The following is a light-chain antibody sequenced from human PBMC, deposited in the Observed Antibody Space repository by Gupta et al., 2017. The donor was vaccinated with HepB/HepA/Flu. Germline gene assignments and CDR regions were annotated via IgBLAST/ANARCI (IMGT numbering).Light chain of an antibody. V-gene: IGLV7-46*01. CDR2: HTN. CDR1: TGPVTSGHD. CDR3: LLAYNGALI. Sequence: AVVTQEPSLTVSPGGTVTLTCGSSTGPVTSGHDPYWFQQKPGQVPKTLIYHTNKKHSWTPARFSASLLGGRAALTLSGAQPADEADYYCLLAYNGALIFGGGTRLTVL. J-gene: IGLJ2*01.